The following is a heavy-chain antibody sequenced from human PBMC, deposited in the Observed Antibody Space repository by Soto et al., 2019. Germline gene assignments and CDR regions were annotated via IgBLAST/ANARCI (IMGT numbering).Heavy chain of an antibody. CDR2: IKTDGTYA. V-gene: IGHV3-74*01. Sequence: EVQLVESGGALVQPGGSLRLSCAASGFTFSTYWMHWVRQASGKGLLWVSRIKTDGTYATYADSVKGRFTISRDNAKNTLYLQMNSLSVEDAAVYYCAAGGSGYYANWGQGTLVTVSS. CDR3: AAGGSGYYAN. CDR1: GFTFSTYW. J-gene: IGHJ4*02. D-gene: IGHD3-22*01.